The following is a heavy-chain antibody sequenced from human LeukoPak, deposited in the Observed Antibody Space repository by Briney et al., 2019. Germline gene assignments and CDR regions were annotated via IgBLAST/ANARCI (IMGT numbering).Heavy chain of an antibody. CDR1: GLTVSNNY. CDR3: ARDPVWFGELTYHYYDMDV. D-gene: IGHD3-10*01. J-gene: IGHJ6*02. CDR2: IYSGGSI. Sequence: GGSLRLSCAASGLTVSNNYMSWVRQAPGKGLEWVSVIYSGGSIYYADSVKGRFTISRDNSQSTLYLQMNSLRTEDTAVYYCARDPVWFGELTYHYYDMDVWGQGTTVTVSS. V-gene: IGHV3-66*02.